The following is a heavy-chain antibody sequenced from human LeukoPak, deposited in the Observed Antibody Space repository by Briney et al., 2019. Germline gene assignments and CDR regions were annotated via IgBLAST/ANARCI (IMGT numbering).Heavy chain of an antibody. CDR2: IYSSSRT. Sequence: PSETLSLTCTVSGGSISSYYWSWIRQPPGKGLEWIVYIYSSSRTNYHPSLKSPVTISVDTSNIQFSLKLSSVTAADTAVYYCARQNGMATIEIDYWGQGTLVTVSS. V-gene: IGHV4-59*08. CDR3: ARQNGMATIEIDY. D-gene: IGHD5-24*01. J-gene: IGHJ4*02. CDR1: GGSISSYY.